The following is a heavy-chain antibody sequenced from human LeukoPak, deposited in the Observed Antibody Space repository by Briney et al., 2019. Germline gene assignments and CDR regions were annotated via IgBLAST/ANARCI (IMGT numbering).Heavy chain of an antibody. CDR3: ARDEAAMDSGAFDI. CDR2: FDPEDGET. CDR1: GYTLTESS. Sequence: GASVKVSCKVSGYTLTESSMHWVRQAPGKGLEWMGGFDPEDGETIYAQKFQGRVTMTEDTSTDTAYMELSSLRSEDTAVYYCARDEAAMDSGAFDIWGQGTMVTVSS. J-gene: IGHJ3*02. V-gene: IGHV1-24*01. D-gene: IGHD2-2*01.